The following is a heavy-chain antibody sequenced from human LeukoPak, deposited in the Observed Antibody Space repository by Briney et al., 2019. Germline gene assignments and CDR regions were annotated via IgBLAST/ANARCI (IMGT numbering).Heavy chain of an antibody. J-gene: IGHJ4*02. V-gene: IGHV4-34*01. D-gene: IGHD6-6*01. CDR3: ASSYYSSSSRDY. Sequence: PSETLSLTCAVYGGSFSGYYWNWIRQPPGKGLEWIGEINHSGSTYNNPSLKSRVAISVDTSKNQFSLRLSSVTAADTAVYYCASSYYSSSSRDYWGQGTLVTVSS. CDR1: GGSFSGYY. CDR2: INHSGST.